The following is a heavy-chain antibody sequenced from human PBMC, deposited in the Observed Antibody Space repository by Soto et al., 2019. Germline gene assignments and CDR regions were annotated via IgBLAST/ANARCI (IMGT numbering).Heavy chain of an antibody. Sequence: QVHLVESGGGVVQPGRSLRLSCAASGFTHSTFAMHWVRQAPGKGLEWVAVISSDGNKKTYGDSVRGRFAISRDNSKNTLYLQMNSLRTEDTALHFCAKEYYSEGPIQHWGQGTLVTVSS. CDR3: AKEYYSEGPIQH. J-gene: IGHJ1*01. V-gene: IGHV3-30*09. D-gene: IGHD1-26*01. CDR1: GFTHSTFA. CDR2: ISSDGNKK.